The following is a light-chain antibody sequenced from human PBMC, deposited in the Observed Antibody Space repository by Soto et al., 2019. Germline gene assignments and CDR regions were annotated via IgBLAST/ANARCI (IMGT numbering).Light chain of an antibody. CDR1: QAISRY. CDR3: QQSYRTPLT. V-gene: IGKV1-39*01. CDR2: TAS. J-gene: IGKJ4*01. Sequence: DIQMTQSSSSLSASLGDRVTITCRASQAISRYLNWYQQKPGKAPKLLIDTASTLQSGVPSRFSGSGSGTDFTLTISSLQPEDFATYYCQQSYRTPLTFGGGTKVDIK.